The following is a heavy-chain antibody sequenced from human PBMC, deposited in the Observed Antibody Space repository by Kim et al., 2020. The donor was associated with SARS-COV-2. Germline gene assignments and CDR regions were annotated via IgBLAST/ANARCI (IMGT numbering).Heavy chain of an antibody. J-gene: IGHJ6*02. Sequence: GGSLRLSCAASGFTFSSYAMSWVRQAPGKGLEWVSAISGSGGSTYYADSVKGRFTISRDNSKNTLYLQMNSLRAEDTAVYYCAPYGGYYYYGMDVWGQGTTVTVSS. CDR1: GFTFSSYA. CDR2: ISGSGGST. V-gene: IGHV3-23*01. D-gene: IGHD3-10*01. CDR3: APYGGYYYYGMDV.